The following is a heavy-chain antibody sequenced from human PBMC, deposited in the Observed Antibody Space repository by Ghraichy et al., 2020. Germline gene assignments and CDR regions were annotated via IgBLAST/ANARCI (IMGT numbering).Heavy chain of an antibody. J-gene: IGHJ6*02. Sequence: GGSLRLSCAASGFTFSGYWMHWVRQAPGKGLVWVSRINSDGSTTNYADSVKGRFTISRDNAKNTLYLQMNSLRAEDTAVYYCARDIEYWSGYYNGMDVWGQGTTVSVSS. CDR1: GFTFSGYW. CDR2: INSDGSTT. D-gene: IGHD3-3*01. V-gene: IGHV3-74*01. CDR3: ARDIEYWSGYYNGMDV.